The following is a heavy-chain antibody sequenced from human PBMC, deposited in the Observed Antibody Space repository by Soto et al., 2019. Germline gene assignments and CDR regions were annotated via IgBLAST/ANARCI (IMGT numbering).Heavy chain of an antibody. V-gene: IGHV3-30-3*01. CDR1: GFTFSSYS. CDR3: ARSRDSSLSGGMDV. D-gene: IGHD3-22*01. J-gene: IGHJ6*02. CDR2: ISYDGSNK. Sequence: QVQLVESGGGVVQPGRSLRLSCAASGFTFSSYSMQWVRQAPGKGLEWVAVISYDGSNKYYADSVKGRFSISRDNSKNTLYLQMTSLRAEDPAVYHCARSRDSSLSGGMDVWGQGTTVTVSS.